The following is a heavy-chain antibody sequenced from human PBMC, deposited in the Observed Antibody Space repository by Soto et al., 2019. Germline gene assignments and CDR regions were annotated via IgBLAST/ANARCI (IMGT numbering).Heavy chain of an antibody. CDR3: AREKGHSNHFDF. CDR2: VYQTVST. V-gene: IGHV4-38-2*02. J-gene: IGHJ4*02. Sequence: SSETLSLTCTVSGYSISNGYYWAWIRQSPGKGLEWIGSVYQTVSTYYNPSLESRVTILVDIAKNHFSLRLNSVTAADTAVYFCAREKGHSNHFDFWGPGMLVTVSS. D-gene: IGHD4-4*01. CDR1: GYSISNGYY.